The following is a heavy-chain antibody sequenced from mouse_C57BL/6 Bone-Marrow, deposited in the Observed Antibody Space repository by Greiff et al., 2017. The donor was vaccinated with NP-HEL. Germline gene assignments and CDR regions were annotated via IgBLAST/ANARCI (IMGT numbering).Heavy chain of an antibody. V-gene: IGHV1-52*01. CDR3: ARITTVVDWYFDV. J-gene: IGHJ1*03. Sequence: VQLQQPGAELVRPGSSVKLSCKASGYTFTSYWMHWVKQRPIQGLEWIGNIDPSDSETHYNQKFKDKATLTVDKSSSTAYMQLSSLTSEDSAVYYCARITTVVDWYFDVWGTGTTVTVSS. CDR1: GYTFTSYW. CDR2: IDPSDSET. D-gene: IGHD1-1*01.